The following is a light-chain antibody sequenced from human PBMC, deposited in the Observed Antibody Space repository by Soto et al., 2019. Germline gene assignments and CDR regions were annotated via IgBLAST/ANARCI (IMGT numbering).Light chain of an antibody. CDR3: RSYTSRDTHV. CDR2: EVT. J-gene: IGLJ1*01. CDR1: SSDVGGYNY. V-gene: IGLV2-14*01. Sequence: QSALTQPASVSGSPGQPITISCTGTSSDVGGYNYVSWYQQYPGKAPKLMIHEVTNRPSGVSDRFSGSKSGNTASLTISGLQAEDEAEYYCRSYTSRDTHVFGTGTKVTVL.